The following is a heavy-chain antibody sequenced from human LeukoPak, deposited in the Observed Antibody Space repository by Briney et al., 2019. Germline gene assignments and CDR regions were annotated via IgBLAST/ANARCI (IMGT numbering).Heavy chain of an antibody. Sequence: GASVKVSCKTSGYTFTAHYIHWVRQAPGQGLEWMGWIDPNSGGTNYAQKFLGSVTMTGDTSINTAFMEIRRLRSDDTAIYYCARGRGTTMVRGVITNYFDLWSRGSLVTVSS. CDR1: GYTFTAHY. D-gene: IGHD3-10*01. CDR3: ARGRGTTMVRGVITNYFDL. CDR2: IDPNSGGT. V-gene: IGHV1-2*02. J-gene: IGHJ2*01.